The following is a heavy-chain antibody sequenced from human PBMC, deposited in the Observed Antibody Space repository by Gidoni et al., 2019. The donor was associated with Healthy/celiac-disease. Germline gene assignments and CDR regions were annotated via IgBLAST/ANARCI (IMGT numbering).Heavy chain of an antibody. J-gene: IGHJ6*02. CDR1: GFTVSSNY. CDR3: ARVGVYYDTGMDV. CDR2: IYSGGST. Sequence: EVQLVESGGGLVQPGGSLRLSCAASGFTVSSNYMSWVRQAPGKGLEWVSVIYSGGSTYYADSVKGRFTISRDNSKNTLYLQMNSLRAEDTAVYYCARVGVYYDTGMDVWGQGTTVTVSS. D-gene: IGHD3-9*01. V-gene: IGHV3-66*01.